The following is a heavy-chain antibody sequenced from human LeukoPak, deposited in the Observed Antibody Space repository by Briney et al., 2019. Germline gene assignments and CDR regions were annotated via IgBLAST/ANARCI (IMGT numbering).Heavy chain of an antibody. J-gene: IGHJ4*02. CDR1: GFTFSDHY. D-gene: IGHD1-20*01. CDR2: SRNKANSYTT. Sequence: GGSLRLSCAASGFTFSDHYMDWVRQAPGKGLEWVGRSRNKANSYTTEYAASVKGRFTISRDDSKNSLYLQMNSLKTEDTAVYYCARLFNYYFDYWGQGTLVTVSS. CDR3: ARLFNYYFDY. V-gene: IGHV3-72*01.